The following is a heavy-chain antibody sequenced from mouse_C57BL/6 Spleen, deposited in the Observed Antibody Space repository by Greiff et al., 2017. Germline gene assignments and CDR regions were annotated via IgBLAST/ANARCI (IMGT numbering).Heavy chain of an antibody. D-gene: IGHD2-13*01. CDR2: ISDGGSYT. Sequence: EVKLMESGGGLVKPGGSLKLSCAASGFTFSSYAMSWVRQTPEKRLAWVATISDGGSYTYYPDNVKGRFTISRDNAKNNLYLQMSHLKSEDTAMYYCARRGDWGAMDYWGQGTSVTVSS. CDR3: ARRGDWGAMDY. V-gene: IGHV5-4*03. CDR1: GFTFSSYA. J-gene: IGHJ4*01.